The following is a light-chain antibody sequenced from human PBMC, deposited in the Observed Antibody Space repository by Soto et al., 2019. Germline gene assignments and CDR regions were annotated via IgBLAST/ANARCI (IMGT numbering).Light chain of an antibody. Sequence: EIVLTQSPATLSLSPGERATLSCRASQSVSSYLAWYQQKPGQAPRLLIYGASTRATGIPARFSGSGSETEFTLTISSLQAEDSAVYFCQQYNNWPPYTFGQGTLVDI. V-gene: IGKV3-15*01. CDR3: QQYNNWPPYT. CDR2: GAS. CDR1: QSVSSY. J-gene: IGKJ1*01.